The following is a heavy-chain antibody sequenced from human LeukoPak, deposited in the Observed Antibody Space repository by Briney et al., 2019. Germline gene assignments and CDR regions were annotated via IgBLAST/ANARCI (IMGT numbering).Heavy chain of an antibody. J-gene: IGHJ6*02. CDR3: ARAGPTYYYYGMDV. CDR2: SNAGNGNT. Sequence: ASVKVSCKASGYTFTSYAMHWVRQAPGQRLEWMGWSNAGNGNTKYSREFQGRVTITRDTSASTAYMELSSLRSEDMAVYYCARAGPTYYYYGMDVWGQGTTVTVSS. V-gene: IGHV1-3*02. CDR1: GYTFTSYA.